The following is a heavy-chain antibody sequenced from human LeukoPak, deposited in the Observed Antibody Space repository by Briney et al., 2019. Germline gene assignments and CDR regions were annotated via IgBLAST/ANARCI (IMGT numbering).Heavy chain of an antibody. Sequence: GASVKVSCKASGYSFTRYFIHWVRQAPGQGLEWMGIIIPSDGSTSYAQKFQGRVTMTRDTSTSTAYMELRSLRSDDTAVYYCARDSLAAARAPDYWGQGTLVTVSS. J-gene: IGHJ4*02. V-gene: IGHV1-46*01. CDR1: GYSFTRYF. CDR3: ARDSLAAARAPDY. D-gene: IGHD6-13*01. CDR2: IIPSDGST.